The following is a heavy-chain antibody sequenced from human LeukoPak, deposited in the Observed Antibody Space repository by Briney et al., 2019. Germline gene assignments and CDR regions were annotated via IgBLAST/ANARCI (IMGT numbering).Heavy chain of an antibody. Sequence: GGSLRLSCAASGFTFSSCAMTWVRQAPGKGLEWVASITGDGTRTYYTDSAKGRFTISRDNSKNTLYLQMNSLRADETAIYYCASRPRADMGPLDYWGQGTLVTVST. V-gene: IGHV3-23*01. CDR3: ASRPRADMGPLDY. D-gene: IGHD1-14*01. CDR1: GFTFSSCA. CDR2: ITGDGTRT. J-gene: IGHJ4*02.